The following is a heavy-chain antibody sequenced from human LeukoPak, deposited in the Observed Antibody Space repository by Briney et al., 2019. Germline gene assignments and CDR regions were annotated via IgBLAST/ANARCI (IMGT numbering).Heavy chain of an antibody. Sequence: SETLSLTCAVYGGSFSGYYWSWIRQPPGKGLGWIGEINHSGSTNYNPSLKSRVTISVDTSKNQFSLKLSSVTAADTAVYYCARGVGATRPSSNIWGQGTMVTVSS. J-gene: IGHJ3*02. D-gene: IGHD1-26*01. V-gene: IGHV4-34*01. CDR1: GGSFSGYY. CDR3: ARGVGATRPSSNI. CDR2: INHSGST.